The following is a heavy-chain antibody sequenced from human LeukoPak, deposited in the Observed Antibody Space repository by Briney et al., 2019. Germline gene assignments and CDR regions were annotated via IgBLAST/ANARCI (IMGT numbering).Heavy chain of an antibody. CDR2: ISYDGSNK. V-gene: IGHV3-30*03. D-gene: IGHD3-10*01. CDR1: GFTFSSYG. CDR3: KGIIRPYYYYYMDV. J-gene: IGHJ6*03. Sequence: GGSLRLSCAASGFTFSSYGMHWVRQAPGKGLEWVAVISYDGSNKYYADSVKGRFTISRDNSKNTLYLQMNSLRAEDTAVYYCKGIIRPYYYYYMDVWGKGTTVTVSS.